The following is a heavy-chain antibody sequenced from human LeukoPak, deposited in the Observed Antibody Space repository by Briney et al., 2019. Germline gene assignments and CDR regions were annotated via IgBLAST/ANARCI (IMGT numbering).Heavy chain of an antibody. CDR1: GGSISSYY. J-gene: IGHJ4*02. D-gene: IGHD3-10*01. Sequence: PSETLSLTCTVSGGSISSYYWSWIRQPPGKGLEWIGYIYYSGSTNYNPSLKSRVTISVDTSKNQFSLKLSSVTAADTAVYYCASNPTRIWFGEFKAPSYFDYWGQGTLVTVSS. CDR2: IYYSGST. CDR3: ASNPTRIWFGEFKAPSYFDY. V-gene: IGHV4-59*08.